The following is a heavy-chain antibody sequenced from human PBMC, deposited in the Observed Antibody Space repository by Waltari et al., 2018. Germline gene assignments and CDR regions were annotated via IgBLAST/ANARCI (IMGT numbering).Heavy chain of an antibody. V-gene: IGHV3-21*01. CDR2: ISRSSTHI. D-gene: IGHD6-6*01. CDR3: ARLDSSSSGEYYFDY. J-gene: IGHJ4*02. Sequence: EVQLVESGGGLVKPGGSLRLSCAASGFTFCGHSLNWVRQAPGKGLEWVSSISRSSTHINYSDSVKGRFTISRDNAKNSLYLQMNSLRAEDTAVYYCARLDSSSSGEYYFDYWGQGTLVTVSS. CDR1: GFTFCGHS.